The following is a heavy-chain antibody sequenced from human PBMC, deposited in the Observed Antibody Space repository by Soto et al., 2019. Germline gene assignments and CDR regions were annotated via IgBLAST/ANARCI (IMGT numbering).Heavy chain of an antibody. CDR1: GFTFSSYG. Sequence: GGSLRLSCAASGFTFSSYGMHWVRQAPGKGLEWVAVIWYDGSNKYYAESVKGRFTISRDNSKNTLYLQMNSLRAEDTAVYYCARNQVLMVYARDHYYYGMDVWGQGTTVTVSS. V-gene: IGHV3-33*01. D-gene: IGHD2-8*01. CDR2: IWYDGSNK. CDR3: ARNQVLMVYARDHYYYGMDV. J-gene: IGHJ6*02.